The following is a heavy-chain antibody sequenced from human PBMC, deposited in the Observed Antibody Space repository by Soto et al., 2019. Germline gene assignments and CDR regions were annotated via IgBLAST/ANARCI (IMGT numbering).Heavy chain of an antibody. Sequence: QVQLVESGGGVVQPGRSLRLSCAASGFILSTYAMYWVRQAPGKGLEWVAVISYDGNNKYYADSVKGRFTISRDNCKNTLYLHMNSLRAEDTAVYYCARAGCDGGSCYTLVGLRYGMDVWGQGTTVTVSS. CDR1: GFILSTYA. CDR2: ISYDGNNK. D-gene: IGHD2-15*01. V-gene: IGHV3-30-3*01. CDR3: ARAGCDGGSCYTLVGLRYGMDV. J-gene: IGHJ6*02.